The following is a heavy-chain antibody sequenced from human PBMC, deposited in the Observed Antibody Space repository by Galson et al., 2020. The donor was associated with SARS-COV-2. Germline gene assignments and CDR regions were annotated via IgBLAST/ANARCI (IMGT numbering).Heavy chain of an antibody. D-gene: IGHD6-19*01. Sequence: GRSLRLSCAPSAFISSTYDISCVRHAPGEGREWISYIRSNSGTKHYADSVRGRCTISRDNAKKSLFLQLDGLRGDDTVVYYCARGSSGLDSWGQGTLVTVSS. CDR2: IRSNSGTK. CDR3: ARGSSGLDS. V-gene: IGHV3-48*03. CDR1: AFISSTYD. J-gene: IGHJ4*02.